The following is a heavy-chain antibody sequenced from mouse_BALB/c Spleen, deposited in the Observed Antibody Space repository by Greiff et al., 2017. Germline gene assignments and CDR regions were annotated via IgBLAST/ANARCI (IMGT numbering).Heavy chain of an antibody. CDR1: GYTFTSYW. V-gene: IGHV1S81*02. CDR2: INPSNGRT. Sequence: QVQLKQPGAELVKPGASVKLSCKASGYTFTSYWMHWVKQRPGQGLEWIGEINPSNGRTNYNEKFKSKATLTVDKSSSTAYMQLSSLTSEDSAVYYCAREGLRPFDYWGQGTTLTVSS. J-gene: IGHJ2*01. D-gene: IGHD1-2*01. CDR3: AREGLRPFDY.